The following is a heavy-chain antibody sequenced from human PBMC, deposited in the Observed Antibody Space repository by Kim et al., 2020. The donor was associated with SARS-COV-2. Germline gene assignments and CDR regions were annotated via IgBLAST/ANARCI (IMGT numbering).Heavy chain of an antibody. V-gene: IGHV4-34*01. J-gene: IGHJ4*02. Sequence: RRSRVTISVDTSKNRFSLKLSAVTAADTAVYYCASSRMAVAATRGYFDYWGQGTLVTVSS. CDR3: ASSRMAVAATRGYFDY. D-gene: IGHD2-15*01.